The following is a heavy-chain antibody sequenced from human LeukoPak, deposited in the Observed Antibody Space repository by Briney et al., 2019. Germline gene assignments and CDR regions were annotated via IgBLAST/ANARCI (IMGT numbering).Heavy chain of an antibody. CDR3: AKNLYCGGGSCYPSALGMDV. CDR2: SKSDGSST. J-gene: IGHJ6*02. CDR1: GFTFSGHW. Sequence: GGSLRLSCAASGFTFSGHWMHWVRQVPGKGLVWVSRSKSDGSSTSYADSVKGRFTISRDNSKNTLFLQMNSLRAEDTAVYYCAKNLYCGGGSCYPSALGMDVWGQGTTVTVSS. V-gene: IGHV3-74*01. D-gene: IGHD2-15*01.